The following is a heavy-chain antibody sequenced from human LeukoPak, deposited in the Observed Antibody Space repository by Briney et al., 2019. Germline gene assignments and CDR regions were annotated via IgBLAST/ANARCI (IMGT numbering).Heavy chain of an antibody. CDR3: AHRRAAAGIIHWFDP. CDR2: IYWDDGK. D-gene: IGHD6-13*01. Sequence: SGPTLVKPTQTLTLTCTFSGFSLNTSGVGVGWIRQPPGKALEWLALIYWDDGKRYSPSLKSRLTITKDTSKNQVVLTMTNMDPVDTATYYCAHRRAAAGIIHWFDPWGQGTLVTVSS. CDR1: GFSLNTSGVG. J-gene: IGHJ5*02. V-gene: IGHV2-5*02.